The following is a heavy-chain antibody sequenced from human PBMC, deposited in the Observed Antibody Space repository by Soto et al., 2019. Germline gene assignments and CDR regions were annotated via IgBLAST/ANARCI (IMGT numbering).Heavy chain of an antibody. D-gene: IGHD3-10*01. Sequence: EVQLVESGGGLIQPGGSLRLSCAVSGFTVSYNYMNWVRQAPGKGLEWVSVIYRGGDTFYADSVKGRFTISRDNSKNTMYLQMNSLRAEDTAVDYCARGMYGSESYYIGDAFDMWGQGTMVTVSS. J-gene: IGHJ3*02. CDR2: IYRGGDT. CDR1: GFTVSYNY. V-gene: IGHV3-53*01. CDR3: ARGMYGSESYYIGDAFDM.